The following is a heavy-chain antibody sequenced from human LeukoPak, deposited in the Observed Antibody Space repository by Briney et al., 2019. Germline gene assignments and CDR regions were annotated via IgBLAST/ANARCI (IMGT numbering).Heavy chain of an antibody. V-gene: IGHV3-74*01. CDR1: GFTFSTYW. CDR2: TNTDGSST. CDR3: ARLYGRADTVDY. Sequence: GGSLGLSCAASGFTFSTYWMHWGRPAPGGGLVWVSVTNTDGSSTYYADSVRGRFTISRDNAKNTLYLQMSSLRAEDTAVYYCARLYGRADTVDYWGQGTLVTVSS. D-gene: IGHD5-18*01. J-gene: IGHJ4*02.